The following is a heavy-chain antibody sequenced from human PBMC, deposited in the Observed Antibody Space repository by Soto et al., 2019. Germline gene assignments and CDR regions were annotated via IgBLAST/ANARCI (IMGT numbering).Heavy chain of an antibody. CDR3: ASDPVLI. Sequence: GGALRLSCAASGFTFSSYAMSWVRQAPGKGLEWVSAISSSSSYIYYADSVKGRFTISRDNAKNSLYLQMNSLRAEDTAVYYCASDPVLIWGQGTMVTVSS. J-gene: IGHJ3*02. CDR2: ISSSSSYI. V-gene: IGHV3-21*01. CDR1: GFTFSSYA.